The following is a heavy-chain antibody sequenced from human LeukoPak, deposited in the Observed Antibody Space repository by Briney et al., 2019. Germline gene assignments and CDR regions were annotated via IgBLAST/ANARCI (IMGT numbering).Heavy chain of an antibody. CDR2: IIPIFGTA. Sequence: ASVKVSCKASGYTFTGYYMHWVRQAPGQGLEWMGGIIPIFGTANYAQKFQGRVTITADESTSTAYMELSSLRSEDTAVYYCARVGYCSSTSCFDYWGQGTLVTVSS. CDR1: GYTFTGYY. V-gene: IGHV1-69*13. D-gene: IGHD2-2*01. J-gene: IGHJ4*02. CDR3: ARVGYCSSTSCFDY.